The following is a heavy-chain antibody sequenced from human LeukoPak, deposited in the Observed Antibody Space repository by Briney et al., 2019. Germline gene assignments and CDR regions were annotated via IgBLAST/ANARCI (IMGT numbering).Heavy chain of an antibody. J-gene: IGHJ6*03. D-gene: IGHD6-6*01. CDR1: GGSISSYY. CDR3: ASLKAARPDPYYYYYMDV. Sequence: SETLSLTCTVSGGSISSYYWSWIRQPAGKGLEWIGRIYTSGSTNYNPSLKSRVTISVDTSKNQFSLKLSSVTAADTAVYYCASLKAARPDPYYYYYMDVWGKGTTVTVSS. CDR2: IYTSGST. V-gene: IGHV4-4*07.